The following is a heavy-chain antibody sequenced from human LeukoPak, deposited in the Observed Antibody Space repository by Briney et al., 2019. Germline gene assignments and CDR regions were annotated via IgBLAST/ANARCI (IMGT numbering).Heavy chain of an antibody. V-gene: IGHV3-21*01. CDR2: ISGGGGST. CDR1: GFTFTSYS. D-gene: IGHD3-22*01. J-gene: IGHJ6*02. CDR3: ARGRATKVVLIGMDV. Sequence: KPGGSLRLSCAASGFTFTSYSMNWVRQAPGKGLEWVSTISGGGGSTYYADSVKGRFTISRDNAKNSLYLQMNSLRAEDTAVYYCARGRATKVVLIGMDVWGQGTTVTVSS.